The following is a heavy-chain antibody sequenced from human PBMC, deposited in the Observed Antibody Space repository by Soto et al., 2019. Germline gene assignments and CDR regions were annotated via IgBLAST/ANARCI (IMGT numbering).Heavy chain of an antibody. CDR3: AHKEFRTSSPFDF. CDR2: INWDDDR. Sequence: QITLKESGPALVNPTQTLTLTCTFSGFSLTTNGVGVAWIRQPPGKALEWLALINWDDDRHYNPSLTSRLTTTKDTSKNQVVLTMTNMDPVDTATYYCAHKEFRTSSPFDFGGPGILVTVSS. V-gene: IGHV2-5*02. J-gene: IGHJ4*02. CDR1: GFSLTTNGVG.